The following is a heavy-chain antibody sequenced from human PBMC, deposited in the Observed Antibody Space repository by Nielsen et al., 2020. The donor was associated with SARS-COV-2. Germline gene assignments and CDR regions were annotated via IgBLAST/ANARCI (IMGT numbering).Heavy chain of an antibody. D-gene: IGHD1-1*01. J-gene: IGHJ3*02. V-gene: IGHV3-74*01. CDR1: GFTFSSYW. CDR2: INSDGSST. CDR3: AREESNWKPDAFDI. Sequence: GESLKISCAASGFTFSSYWMHWVRQAPGKGLVWVSRINSDGSSTSYADSVKGRFTISRDNAKNTLYLQMNSLRAEDTAVYYCAREESNWKPDAFDIWGQGTMVTVSS.